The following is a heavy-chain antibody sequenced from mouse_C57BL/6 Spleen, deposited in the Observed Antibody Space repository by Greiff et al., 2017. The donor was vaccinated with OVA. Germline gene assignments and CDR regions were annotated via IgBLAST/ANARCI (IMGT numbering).Heavy chain of an antibody. CDR3: ARSYYYGTRDFDY. V-gene: IGHV1-54*01. CDR2: INPGSGGT. D-gene: IGHD1-1*01. Sequence: QVQLKQSGAELVRPGTSVKVSCKASGYAFTNYLIEWVKQRPGQGLEWIGVINPGSGGTNYNEKFKGKATLTADKSSSTAYMQLSSLTSEDSAVYFCARSYYYGTRDFDYWGQGTTLTVSS. CDR1: GYAFTNYL. J-gene: IGHJ2*01.